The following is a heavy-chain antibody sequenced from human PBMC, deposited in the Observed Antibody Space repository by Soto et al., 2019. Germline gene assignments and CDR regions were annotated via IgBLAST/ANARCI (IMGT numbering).Heavy chain of an antibody. V-gene: IGHV4-31*03. CDR2: INYRGTT. CDR3: ARDAPGEAPY. CDR1: GGSITNGDYY. Sequence: QVQLQESGPGLVRPSQTLSLTCTASGGSITNGDYYWNWIRQHPGKGLEWIGYINYRGTTFYNPSIKSRVFISVETSKNQFSLNLSSVTAADTAVYFCARDAPGEAPYWGQGTLVTVSS. J-gene: IGHJ4*02. D-gene: IGHD2-2*01.